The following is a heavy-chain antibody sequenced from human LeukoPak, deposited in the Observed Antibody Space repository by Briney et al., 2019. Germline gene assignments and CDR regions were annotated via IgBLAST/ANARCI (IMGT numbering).Heavy chain of an antibody. V-gene: IGHV1-18*01. J-gene: IGHJ4*02. D-gene: IGHD3-10*01. CDR1: GYTFTSYG. Sequence: ASVKVSCKASGYTFTSYGISWVRQAPGQGLEWMGWISAYNGNTNYAQKLQGRVTMTTDTSTSTAYMELRSLRSDDTAAYYCARGSLVGLWFGELMRAPDYWGQGTLVTVSS. CDR2: ISAYNGNT. CDR3: ARGSLVGLWFGELMRAPDY.